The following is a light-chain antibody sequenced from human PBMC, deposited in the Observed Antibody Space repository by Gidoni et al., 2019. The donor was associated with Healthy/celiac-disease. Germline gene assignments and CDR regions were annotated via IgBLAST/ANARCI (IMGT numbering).Light chain of an antibody. CDR2: EVS. J-gene: IGLJ1*01. CDR1: SSDFGGYNY. V-gene: IGLV2-14*01. Sequence: QSALTPTASVSGSPGPSITSSCTGTSSDFGGYNYVSWYQQHPGKAPKLMIYEVSNRPSGVSNRFSGSKSGNTASLTISGLQAEDEADYYCSSYTSSSLYVFGTGTKVTVL. CDR3: SSYTSSSLYV.